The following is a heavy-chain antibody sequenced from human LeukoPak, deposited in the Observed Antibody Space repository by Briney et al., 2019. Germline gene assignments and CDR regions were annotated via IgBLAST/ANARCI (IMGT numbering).Heavy chain of an antibody. J-gene: IGHJ4*02. Sequence: ASVKVSCKTSGYTFLSYGIIWVRQAPGQGLEWMGVNSAYGANTNYAEKFQGRVTMTTDTSTTTAHMELRSLMSDDTAVYFCARGTWFGLDYWGQGTLVTVSS. D-gene: IGHD3-10*01. CDR1: GYTFLSYG. CDR3: ARGTWFGLDY. V-gene: IGHV1-18*01. CDR2: NSAYGANT.